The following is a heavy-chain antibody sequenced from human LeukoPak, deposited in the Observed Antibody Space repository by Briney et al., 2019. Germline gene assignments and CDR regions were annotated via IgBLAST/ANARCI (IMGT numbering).Heavy chain of an antibody. CDR2: ISSSGSTI. Sequence: TGGSLRLSCAASGFTFSSYEMNWVRQAPGKGLEWVSYISSSGSTIYYADSVKGRFTISRDNSKNTLYLQMNSLRAEDTAVYYCARSNYDFWSGYYQDYWGQGTLVTVSS. D-gene: IGHD3-3*01. V-gene: IGHV3-48*03. J-gene: IGHJ4*02. CDR1: GFTFSSYE. CDR3: ARSNYDFWSGYYQDY.